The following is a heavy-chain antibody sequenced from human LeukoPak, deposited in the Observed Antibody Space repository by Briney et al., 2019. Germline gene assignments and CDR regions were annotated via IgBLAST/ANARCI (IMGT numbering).Heavy chain of an antibody. D-gene: IGHD2-2*01. J-gene: IGHJ5*02. CDR3: ARGGVVPAASILYNWFDP. CDR1: GGSISSYY. Sequence: SETLSLTCTVSGGSISSYYWSWIRQPPGKGLEWIGYIYYSGSTNYNPSLKSRVTISVDTSKNQFSLKLSSVTAADTAVYYCARGGVVPAASILYNWFDPWGQGTLVTVSS. CDR2: IYYSGST. V-gene: IGHV4-59*01.